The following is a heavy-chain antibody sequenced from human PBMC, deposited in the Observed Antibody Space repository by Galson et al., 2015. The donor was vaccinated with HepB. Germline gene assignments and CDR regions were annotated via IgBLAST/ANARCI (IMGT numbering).Heavy chain of an antibody. V-gene: IGHV3-11*01. D-gene: IGHD3-10*01. CDR1: GFTFSDYY. CDR3: ARVSKRDTYFFGSGSYSYFDY. J-gene: IGHJ4*02. CDR2: ISGRGVTI. Sequence: SLRLSCAASGFTFSDYYMSWIRQAPGKGLEWVSYISGRGVTIYYADSVKGRFTISRDNAKNSLYLQMDSLRAEDTAVYYCARVSKRDTYFFGSGSYSYFDYWGQGTLVTVSS.